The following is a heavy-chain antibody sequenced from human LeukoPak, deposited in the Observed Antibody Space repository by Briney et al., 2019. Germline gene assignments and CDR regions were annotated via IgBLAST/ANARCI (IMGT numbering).Heavy chain of an antibody. CDR2: IKSKTDGGTT. CDR3: TTDSSTYYYGSGSYYFFDY. V-gene: IGHV3-15*01. J-gene: IGHJ4*02. CDR1: GFTFSNAW. Sequence: GGSLRLSCAASGFTFSNAWMSWVRQAPGKGLEWVGRIKSKTDGGTTDYAAPVKGRFTISRDDSKNTLYLQMNSLKTEDTAVYYCTTDSSTYYYGSGSYYFFDYWGQGTLVTVSS. D-gene: IGHD3-10*01.